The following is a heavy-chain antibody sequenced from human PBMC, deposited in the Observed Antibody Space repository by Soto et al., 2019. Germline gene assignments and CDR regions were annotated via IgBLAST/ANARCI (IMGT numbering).Heavy chain of an antibody. J-gene: IGHJ5*02. CDR3: ARAATYYYDSSGYGVTNWFDP. Sequence: SETLSLTCTVSGGSISSGGYYWSWIRQHPGKGLEWIGYIYYSGSTYYNPSLKSRVTISVGTSKNQFSLKLSSVTAADTAVYYCARAATYYYDSSGYGVTNWFDPWGQGTLVTVSS. CDR2: IYYSGST. V-gene: IGHV4-31*03. CDR1: GGSISSGGYY. D-gene: IGHD3-22*01.